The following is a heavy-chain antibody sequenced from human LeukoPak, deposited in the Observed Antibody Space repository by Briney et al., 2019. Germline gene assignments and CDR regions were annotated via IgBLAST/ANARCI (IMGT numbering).Heavy chain of an antibody. J-gene: IGHJ6*03. Sequence: GGSLRLSCAASGFTFSSYAMHWVRQAPGKGLEWVAVISYDGSNKYYADSAKGRFTISRDNSKNTLYLQMNSLRAEDTAVYYCARDNHYYMYVWGKGTTVTVSS. CDR1: GFTFSSYA. CDR2: ISYDGSNK. CDR3: ARDNHYYMYV. D-gene: IGHD1-14*01. V-gene: IGHV3-30*04.